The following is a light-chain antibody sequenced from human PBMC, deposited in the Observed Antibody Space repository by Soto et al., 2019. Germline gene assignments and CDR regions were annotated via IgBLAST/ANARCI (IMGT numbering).Light chain of an antibody. Sequence: QPVLTQSSSASASLGSSVKLTCTLSSGHSSYIIAWHQQQPGKAPRYLMKLEGSGSYNKGSGVPDRFSGSSSGADRYLTISNLQFEDEANYYCETGDSNARVFGGGTKVTV. CDR3: ETGDSNARV. V-gene: IGLV4-60*02. J-gene: IGLJ2*01. CDR1: SGHSSYI. CDR2: LEGSGSY.